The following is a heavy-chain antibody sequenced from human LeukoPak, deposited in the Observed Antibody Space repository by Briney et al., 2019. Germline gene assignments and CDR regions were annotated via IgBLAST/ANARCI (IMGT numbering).Heavy chain of an antibody. CDR2: ISSSSSTI. V-gene: IGHV3-48*01. J-gene: IGHJ4*02. CDR3: VRGMGVSMLYYFDY. D-gene: IGHD3-10*01. Sequence: GGSLRLSCAASGFTFSSYSMNWVRQAPGKGLEWVSYISSSSSTIYYAGSVKGRFTISRDNAKNSLYLQMNSLRAEDTAVYYCVRGMGVSMLYYFDYWGQGTLVTVSS. CDR1: GFTFSSYS.